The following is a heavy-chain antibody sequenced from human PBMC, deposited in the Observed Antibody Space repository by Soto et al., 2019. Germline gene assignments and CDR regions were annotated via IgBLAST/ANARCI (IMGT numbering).Heavy chain of an antibody. D-gene: IGHD3-22*01. CDR3: IDYYDSSGYYP. Sequence: XGSLGLSGAASGFTFSNAWMSWVRQAPGKGLEWVGRIKSKTDGGTTDYAAPVKGRFTISRDDSKNTTYLQMNSLKTEDTAVYYWIDYYDSSGYYPWGQGILVTVPQ. CDR1: GFTFSNAW. J-gene: IGHJ5*02. CDR2: IKSKTDGGTT. V-gene: IGHV3-15*01.